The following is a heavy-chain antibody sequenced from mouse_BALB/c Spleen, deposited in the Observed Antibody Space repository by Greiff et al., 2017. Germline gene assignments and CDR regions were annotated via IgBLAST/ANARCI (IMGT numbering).Heavy chain of an antibody. CDR2: IWWDDDK. CDR1: GFSLSTSGMG. V-gene: IGHV8-8*01. CDR3: AEAYYRYDERGYAMDY. D-gene: IGHD2-14*01. J-gene: IGHJ4*01. Sequence: QVTLKVSGPGILKPSQTLSLTCSFSGFSLSTSGMGVGWIRQPSGKGLEWLAHIWWDDDKYYNPSLKSQLTISKDTSRNQVFLKITSVDTADTATYYCAEAYYRYDERGYAMDYWGQGTSVTVSS.